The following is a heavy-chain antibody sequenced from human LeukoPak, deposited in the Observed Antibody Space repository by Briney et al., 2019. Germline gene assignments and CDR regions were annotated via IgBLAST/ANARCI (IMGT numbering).Heavy chain of an antibody. J-gene: IGHJ4*02. Sequence: SVKVSCKASGGTFSSYAISWVRQAPGQGLEWMGGIIPIFGTANYAQKFQGRVTITADESTSTAYMELSSLRSGDTAVYYCARGLGYCSSTSCPFDYWGQGTLVTVSS. CDR1: GGTFSSYA. CDR3: ARGLGYCSSTSCPFDY. D-gene: IGHD2-2*01. V-gene: IGHV1-69*13. CDR2: IIPIFGTA.